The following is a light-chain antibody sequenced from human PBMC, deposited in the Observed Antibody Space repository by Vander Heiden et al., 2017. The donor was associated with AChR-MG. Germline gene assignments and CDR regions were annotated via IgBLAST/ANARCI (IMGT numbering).Light chain of an antibody. V-gene: IGKV1-39*01. Sequence: DIQMTQSPSSLSAFVGDTVTIICRASQSIGSKLNWYQRKPGKAPNLLVSGTSSFQSAVPSRFSGTGSGTDFTLTISRLQPEDFAAYYCHRTQTLPYTFGQGTKLEIK. J-gene: IGKJ2*01. CDR3: HRTQTLPYT. CDR1: QSIGSK. CDR2: GTS.